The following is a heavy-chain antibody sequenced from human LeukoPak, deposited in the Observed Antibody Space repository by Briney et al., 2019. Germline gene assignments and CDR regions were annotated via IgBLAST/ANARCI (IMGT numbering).Heavy chain of an antibody. D-gene: IGHD2-21*02. Sequence: SETLSLTCTVSGGSISSYYWSWIRQPPGKGLEWIGYIYYSGSTNYNPSLKSRVTISVDRSKNQSSLKLSSVTAADTAVYYCARTYCGGDCRGYYYHYYMDVWGKGTTVTISS. CDR3: ARTYCGGDCRGYYYHYYMDV. CDR2: IYYSGST. V-gene: IGHV4-59*08. CDR1: GGSISSYY. J-gene: IGHJ6*03.